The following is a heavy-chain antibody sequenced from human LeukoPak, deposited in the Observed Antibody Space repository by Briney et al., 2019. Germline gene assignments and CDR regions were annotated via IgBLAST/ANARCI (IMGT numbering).Heavy chain of an antibody. J-gene: IGHJ4*02. CDR2: INPSGGST. D-gene: IGHD6-19*01. CDR3: ARDLGLYSSGWGGIFDY. CDR1: GYTFTSYY. V-gene: IGHV1-46*01. Sequence: ASVKVSCKASGYTFTSYYMHWVRQAPGQGLEWMGIINPSGGSTSYAQKFQGRVTMTRDTSTSTVYMELSSLRSEDTAVYYCARDLGLYSSGWGGIFDYWGQGTLVTVSS.